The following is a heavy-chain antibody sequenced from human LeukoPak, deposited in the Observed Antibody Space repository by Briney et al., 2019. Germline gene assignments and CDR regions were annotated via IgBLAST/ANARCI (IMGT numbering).Heavy chain of an antibody. J-gene: IGHJ2*01. CDR3: AEDPEVWHSYDTSGYDPTGYFDL. CDR1: GFTFSNYA. CDR2: IRGSGSGT. V-gene: IGHV3-23*01. Sequence: GGSLRLSCAASGFTFSNYAMSWVRQAPGKGLEWVSGIRGSGSGTYYADSVRGRFTISRDNSKNTLYLQMNSLRVEDTAVYHCAEDPEVWHSYDTSGYDPTGYFDLWGRGTLVTVSS. D-gene: IGHD3-22*01.